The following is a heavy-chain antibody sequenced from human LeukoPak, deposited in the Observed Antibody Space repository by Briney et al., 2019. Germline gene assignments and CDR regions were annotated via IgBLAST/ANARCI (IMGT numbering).Heavy chain of an antibody. V-gene: IGHV4-34*01. Sequence: SETLSLTCAVYGGSFSGYYWSWIRQPPGKGLEWIGEINHSGSTNYNPSLKSRVTISVDTSKNQFSLKLSSVTAADTAVYYCARQGPWKYYDFWSGYPDYWGQGTLVTVSS. J-gene: IGHJ4*02. D-gene: IGHD3-3*01. CDR1: GGSFSGYY. CDR2: INHSGST. CDR3: ARQGPWKYYDFWSGYPDY.